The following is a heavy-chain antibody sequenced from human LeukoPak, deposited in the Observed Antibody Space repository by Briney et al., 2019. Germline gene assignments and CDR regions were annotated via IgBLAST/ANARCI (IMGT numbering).Heavy chain of an antibody. CDR2: ISSSGSTI. CDR1: GFTFNTYA. Sequence: GGSLRLSCAASGFTFNTYAMSWVRQAPGKGLEWVSYISSSGSTIYYADSLKGRFTISRDNAKNSPYLQMNSLRAEDTALYYCAKGHGSMVRGVLNYWGQGTLVTVSS. V-gene: IGHV3-48*04. CDR3: AKGHGSMVRGVLNY. J-gene: IGHJ4*02. D-gene: IGHD3-10*01.